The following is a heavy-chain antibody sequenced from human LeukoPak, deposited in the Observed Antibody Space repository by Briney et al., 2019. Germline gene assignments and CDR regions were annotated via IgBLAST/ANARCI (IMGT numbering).Heavy chain of an antibody. J-gene: IGHJ4*02. CDR2: ISGSGRNT. D-gene: IGHD6-13*01. CDR3: AKALGIYGSGWYLAY. Sequence: GGSLRLSCAASGFTFINYVMTWVRQAPGKGLEWLSGISGSGRNTYYADSAKGRFTISRDNSKNTLYLQMNSLRAEDSAVYYCAKALGIYGSGWYLAYWGQGTLVTVSS. V-gene: IGHV3-23*01. CDR1: GFTFINYV.